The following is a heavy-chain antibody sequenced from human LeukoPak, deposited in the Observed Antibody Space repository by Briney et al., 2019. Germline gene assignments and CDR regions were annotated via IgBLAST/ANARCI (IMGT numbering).Heavy chain of an antibody. Sequence: ASVKVSCEASGYTFTSYYMHWVRQAPGQGLEWMGIINPSGGSTSYAQKFQGRVTMTRDTSTSTVYMELSSLRSEDTAVYYCARDGVRSSGWSMPDAFDIWGQGTMVTVSS. CDR1: GYTFTSYY. CDR2: INPSGGST. D-gene: IGHD6-19*01. J-gene: IGHJ3*02. V-gene: IGHV1-46*01. CDR3: ARDGVRSSGWSMPDAFDI.